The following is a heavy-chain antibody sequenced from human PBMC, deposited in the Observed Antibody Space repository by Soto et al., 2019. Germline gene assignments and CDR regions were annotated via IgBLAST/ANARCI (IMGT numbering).Heavy chain of an antibody. Sequence: ASVKVSCKASGYTFTSYGISWVLQAPGQGLEWMGWISAYNGNTNYAQKLQGRVTMTTDTSTSTAYMELRSLRSDDTAVYYCARWWDCSSTSCSPYYYYGMDVWGQGTTVTVSS. V-gene: IGHV1-18*04. D-gene: IGHD2-2*01. CDR3: ARWWDCSSTSCSPYYYYGMDV. CDR1: GYTFTSYG. CDR2: ISAYNGNT. J-gene: IGHJ6*02.